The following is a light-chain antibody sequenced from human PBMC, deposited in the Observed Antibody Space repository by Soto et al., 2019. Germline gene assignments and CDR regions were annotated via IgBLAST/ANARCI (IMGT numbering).Light chain of an antibody. Sequence: EVVLTQSPGTLSLSPGERATLSCRPSQSVSSSYLAWYQQKPGQAPRLLIYGASSRATGIPDRFSGSGSGTDFTLTISRLEPEDAAVYYCQQRSNWPPITFGQGTLLEVK. V-gene: IGKV3D-20*02. CDR3: QQRSNWPPIT. CDR1: QSVSSSY. J-gene: IGKJ5*01. CDR2: GAS.